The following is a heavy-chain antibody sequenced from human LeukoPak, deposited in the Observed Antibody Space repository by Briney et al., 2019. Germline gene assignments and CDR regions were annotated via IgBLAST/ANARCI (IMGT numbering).Heavy chain of an antibody. J-gene: IGHJ3*02. V-gene: IGHV4-4*07. CDR1: GGSISSYY. CDR3: ARGLIAVAARFPRSSPNRDDAFDI. D-gene: IGHD6-19*01. Sequence: SETLSLTCTVSGGSISSYYWSWIRQPAGKGLEWIGRIYSSGNTNYNPSLKSRVTMSVDTSKNQFSLKLSSVTAADTAVYYCARGLIAVAARFPRSSPNRDDAFDIWGQGTKVTVSS. CDR2: IYSSGNT.